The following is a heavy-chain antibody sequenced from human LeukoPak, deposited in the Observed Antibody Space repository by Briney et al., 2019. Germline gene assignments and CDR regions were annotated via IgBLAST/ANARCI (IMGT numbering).Heavy chain of an antibody. CDR3: ARGRAAASDY. V-gene: IGHV4-39*07. D-gene: IGHD6-13*01. CDR1: GGSISSSSYY. J-gene: IGHJ4*02. Sequence: SETLSLTCTVSGGSISSSSYYWGWIRQPPGKGLEWIGSIYYSGSTYYNPSLKSRVTISVDTSKNQFSLKLSSVTAADTAVYYCARGRAAASDYWGQGTLVTVSS. CDR2: IYYSGST.